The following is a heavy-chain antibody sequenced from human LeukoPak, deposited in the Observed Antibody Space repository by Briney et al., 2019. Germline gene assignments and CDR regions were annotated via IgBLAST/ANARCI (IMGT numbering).Heavy chain of an antibody. CDR2: IGSSGRTI. J-gene: IGHJ3*02. Sequence: PGGSLRLSCAASGFTFSDYYMSWIRQAPGKGLEWVSYIGSSGRTIYYADSVKGRFTISRDNAKNSLYLQMNSLRAEDTAVYYCAMARVVVDAFDIWGQGTMVTVSS. CDR3: AMARVVVDAFDI. D-gene: IGHD2-15*01. CDR1: GFTFSDYY. V-gene: IGHV3-11*01.